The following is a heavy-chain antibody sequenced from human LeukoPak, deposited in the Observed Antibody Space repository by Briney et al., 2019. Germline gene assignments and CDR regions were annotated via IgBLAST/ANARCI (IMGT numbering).Heavy chain of an antibody. V-gene: IGHV4-4*07. CDR1: GASISNYY. D-gene: IGHD3-10*01. CDR3: ARMNQRVDYASGSADNWFDP. CDR2: IYHSGST. Sequence: PWEALSLTCTDSGASISNYYWSWIRPPAAKGLEWIGRIYHSGSTTYTPSLKSRVTMSVDTSKNQFTLKLSAVTAAHTAVSYGARMNQRVDYASGSADNWFDPWGQGTLVTVSS. J-gene: IGHJ5*01.